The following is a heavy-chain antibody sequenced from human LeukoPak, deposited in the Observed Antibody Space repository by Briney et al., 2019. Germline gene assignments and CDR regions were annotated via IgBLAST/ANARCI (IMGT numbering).Heavy chain of an antibody. CDR2: TVGGGDGT. CDR1: GFTFSSTS. V-gene: IGHV3-23*01. Sequence: HTGGSLRLSCAASGFTFSSTSMSWVRQAPGKGLEWVAVTVGGGDGTYYADSVKGRFTISRDNSNNTLYLQMNSLRAEDTAVYYCAKSSRGSVSRSFDYWGQGTLVTVSS. J-gene: IGHJ4*02. D-gene: IGHD6-19*01. CDR3: AKSSRGSVSRSFDY.